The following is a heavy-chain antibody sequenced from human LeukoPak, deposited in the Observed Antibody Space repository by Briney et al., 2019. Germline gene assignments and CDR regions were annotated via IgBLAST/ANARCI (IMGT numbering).Heavy chain of an antibody. CDR1: GFTFSSYA. V-gene: IGHV3-30*04. CDR2: ISYDGSNK. Sequence: PGGSLRLSCAASGFTFSSYAMHWVRQAPGKGLGWVAVISYDGSNKYYADSVKGRFTISRDNSKNTLYLQMNSLRAEDTAVYYCARETGYSYGSPLRSFDYWGQGTLVTVSS. CDR3: ARETGYSYGSPLRSFDY. J-gene: IGHJ4*02. D-gene: IGHD5-18*01.